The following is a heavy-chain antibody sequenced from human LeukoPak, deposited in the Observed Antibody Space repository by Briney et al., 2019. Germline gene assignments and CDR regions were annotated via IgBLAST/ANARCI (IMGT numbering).Heavy chain of an antibody. J-gene: IGHJ4*02. CDR1: GYTFTDYN. CDR3: ARSSSGWPLYFDC. Sequence: ASVTVSCTASGYTFTDYNLDWVRQAPGEGGEWMGWINPKSGGTKFAPKHQGGVPMTAHTSIDTAYLELSNLKSDDTAIYYCARSSSGWPLYFDCWGQGTLVTVSS. CDR2: INPKSGGT. V-gene: IGHV1-2*02. D-gene: IGHD6-19*01.